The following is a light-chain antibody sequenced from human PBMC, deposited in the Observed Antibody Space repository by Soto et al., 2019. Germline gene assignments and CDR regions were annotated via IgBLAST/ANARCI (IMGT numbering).Light chain of an antibody. CDR1: SSDVGGYNY. CDR2: EVS. J-gene: IGLJ2*01. CDR3: RSYTSSSTVV. V-gene: IGLV2-14*01. Sequence: QSALTQPASVSGSPGQSITISCTGTSSDVGGYNYVSWYQQHPGKAHKLMIYEVSNRPSGVSNRFSGSKSGNTASLTISGLQAEDEADYYCRSYTSSSTVVFGGGTKLTVL.